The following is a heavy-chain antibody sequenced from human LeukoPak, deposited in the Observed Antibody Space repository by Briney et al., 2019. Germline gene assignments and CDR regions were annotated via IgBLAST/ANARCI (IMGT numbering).Heavy chain of an antibody. D-gene: IGHD3-10*01. CDR1: GFTVSRNY. CDR3: ATERYYGSSTTPRGLLHLSYYYYYGMDA. Sequence: GGSLRLSCAASGFTVSRNYMTWVRQAPGKGLEWASVIYSGGSTYYADSVKGRFTISRDNSKNTLYLQMNSLRAEDTAVYYCATERYYGSSTTPRGLLHLSYYYYYGMDAWGQGTTVTVSS. CDR2: IYSGGST. V-gene: IGHV3-66*01. J-gene: IGHJ6*02.